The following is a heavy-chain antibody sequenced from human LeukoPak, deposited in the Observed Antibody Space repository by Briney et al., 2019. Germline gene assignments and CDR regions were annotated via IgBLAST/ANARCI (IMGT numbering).Heavy chain of an antibody. CDR3: ARAYDFWSGYSALYYFDY. CDR1: GYTFTSYD. J-gene: IGHJ4*02. V-gene: IGHV1-8*03. D-gene: IGHD3-3*01. Sequence: ASVKVSCKASGYTFTSYDINWVRQATGQGLEWMGWVNPNSGNTGYAQKFQGRVTITRNTSISTAYMELSSLRSEDTAVYYCARAYDFWSGYSALYYFDYWGQGTLVTVSS. CDR2: VNPNSGNT.